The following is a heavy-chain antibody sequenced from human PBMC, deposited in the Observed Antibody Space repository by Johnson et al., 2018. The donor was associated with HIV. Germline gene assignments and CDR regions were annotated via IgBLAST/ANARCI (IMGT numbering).Heavy chain of an antibody. CDR1: GFTFDDYG. CDR3: SREAGSVSYSPWRPNAFDI. V-gene: IGHV3-20*04. D-gene: IGHD3-10*01. J-gene: IGHJ3*02. Sequence: VQLVVSGGGLVQPGGSLRLSCAASGFTFDDYGMSRVRHAPGKGLEWASGINWNGGSTGYADTVKGRFTISRDNPKNYLYLQVKSLRAEDTALYYCSREAGSVSYSPWRPNAFDIWGQGTMVTVSS. CDR2: INWNGGST.